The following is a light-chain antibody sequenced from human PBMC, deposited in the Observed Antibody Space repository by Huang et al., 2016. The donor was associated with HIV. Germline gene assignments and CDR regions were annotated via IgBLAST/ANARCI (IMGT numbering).Light chain of an antibody. V-gene: IGKV3-15*01. CDR2: GSS. Sequence: EIVVTQSPATVSVSPGERATLSCRASQSIGDNVAWYQQKPGQAPKLLLYGSSMRATVIPARVSGSGAGTEFTLTISSLQSEDFAVYYCHQYNNWPPAWTFGQGTKVEIK. CDR1: QSIGDN. J-gene: IGKJ1*01. CDR3: HQYNNWPPAWT.